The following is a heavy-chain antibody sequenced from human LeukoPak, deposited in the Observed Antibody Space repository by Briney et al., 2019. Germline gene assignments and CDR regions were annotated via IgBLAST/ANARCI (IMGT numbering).Heavy chain of an antibody. CDR2: ITGSGGFT. Sequence: GGSLRLSCAASGFPFSTYAMNWVRQAPGKGLEWVSVITGSGGFTQYADSVRGRFTISRDNSKNTVYLQMNSLRVEDTALYYCVRSLDYWGQGTLVTVSS. V-gene: IGHV3-23*01. J-gene: IGHJ4*02. CDR1: GFPFSTYA. CDR3: VRSLDY.